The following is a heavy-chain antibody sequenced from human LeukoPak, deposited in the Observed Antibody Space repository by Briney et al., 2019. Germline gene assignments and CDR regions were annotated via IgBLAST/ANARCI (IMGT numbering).Heavy chain of an antibody. J-gene: IGHJ4*02. V-gene: IGHV4-59*01. CDR2: IYYSGST. CDR3: AREAPSSSWPRRIDC. CDR1: GGSISSYY. Sequence: SETLSLTCTVSGGSISSYYWSWIRQPPGKGLEWIGYIYYSGSTNYNPSLKSRVTISVDTSKNQFSLKLSSVTAADTAVYYCAREAPSSSWPRRIDCWGQGTLVTVSS. D-gene: IGHD6-13*01.